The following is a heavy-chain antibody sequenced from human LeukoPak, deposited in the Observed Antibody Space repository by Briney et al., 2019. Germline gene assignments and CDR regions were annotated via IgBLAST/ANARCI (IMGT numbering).Heavy chain of an antibody. J-gene: IGHJ4*02. Sequence: ASVKVSCKASGYTFTSYGISWVRQAPGQGLEWMGWISAYNGNTNYAQKLQSRVTMTTDTSTSTAYMELRSLRSDDTAVYYCARNRGPEYPPTATDYWGQGTLVTVSS. D-gene: IGHD7-27*01. CDR3: ARNRGPEYPPTATDY. V-gene: IGHV1-18*01. CDR2: ISAYNGNT. CDR1: GYTFTSYG.